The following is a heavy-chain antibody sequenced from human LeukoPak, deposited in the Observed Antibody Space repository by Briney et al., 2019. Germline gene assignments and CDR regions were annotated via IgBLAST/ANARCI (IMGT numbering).Heavy chain of an antibody. CDR2: INPNSGGT. CDR1: GYTFTGYY. Sequence: SVNVSCKASGYTFTGYYMHWVRQAPGQGLEWMGWINPNSGGTNYAQKFQGRVTMTRDTSISTAYMELSRLRSDDTAVYYCARVPRWVSCYDYWGQGTLVTVSS. J-gene: IGHJ4*02. D-gene: IGHD2-15*01. CDR3: ARVPRWVSCYDY. V-gene: IGHV1-2*02.